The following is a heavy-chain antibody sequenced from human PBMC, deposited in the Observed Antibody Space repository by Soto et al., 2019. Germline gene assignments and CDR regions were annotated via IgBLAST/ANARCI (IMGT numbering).Heavy chain of an antibody. D-gene: IGHD3-3*01. V-gene: IGHV4-30-2*01. CDR3: ARGAIAIFGVIPNWLDP. J-gene: IGHJ5*02. CDR1: GGSITSSGYS. CDR2: IYRSGTT. Sequence: SETRALSCAVSGGSITSSGYSWSWVRQTPGKGLDWIGYIYRSGTTYYNPSLKSRVTISVDKSKNQFSLTLSSVTAADTAVYYCARGAIAIFGVIPNWLDPWGQGTLVTVSS.